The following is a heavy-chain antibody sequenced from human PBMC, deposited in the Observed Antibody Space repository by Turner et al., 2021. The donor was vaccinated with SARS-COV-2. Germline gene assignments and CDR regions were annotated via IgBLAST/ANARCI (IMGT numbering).Heavy chain of an antibody. D-gene: IGHD3-16*01. Sequence: LPLLDSGAALVKPSETLSLTSTVSGGSISSSRYSWGRIRHPPGKRLVCIGGNYYGGSTYYNPSLKSRVTISVDTSKNQFSLKLSAVTAADTAVDYCARRNRKLTEWDFDLWGRGTMVTVSS. J-gene: IGHJ2*01. V-gene: IGHV4-39*01. CDR2: NYYGGST. CDR1: GGSISSSRYS. CDR3: ARRNRKLTEWDFDL.